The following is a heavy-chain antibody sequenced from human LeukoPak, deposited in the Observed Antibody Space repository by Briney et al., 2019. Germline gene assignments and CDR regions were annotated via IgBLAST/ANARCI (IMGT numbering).Heavy chain of an antibody. CDR1: GGSISSSSYY. CDR3: ARHATTYYYDSSGYYYPYYFDY. CDR2: IYYSGST. Sequence: SETLSLTCTVSGGSISSSSYYWGWIRQPPGKGLEWIGSIYYSGSTYYNPSLKSRVTISVDTSKNQFSLKLSSVTAADTAVYYCARHATTYYYDSSGYYYPYYFDYWRQGTLVTVSS. V-gene: IGHV4-39*01. D-gene: IGHD3-22*01. J-gene: IGHJ4*02.